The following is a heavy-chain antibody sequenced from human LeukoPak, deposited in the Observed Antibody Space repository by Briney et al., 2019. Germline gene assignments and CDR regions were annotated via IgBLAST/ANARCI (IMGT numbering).Heavy chain of an antibody. CDR2: INPSGGST. J-gene: IGHJ5*02. CDR3: ARGGFGLYSGYDSDDNWFDP. CDR1: GYTFTSYY. D-gene: IGHD5-12*01. V-gene: IGHV1-46*01. Sequence: RRASVKVSCKASGYTFTSYYMHWVRQAPGQGLEWMGIINPSGGSTSYAQKFQGRVTMTRDMSTSTAYMELSSLRSEDTAVYYCARGGFGLYSGYDSDDNWFDPWGQGTLVTVSS.